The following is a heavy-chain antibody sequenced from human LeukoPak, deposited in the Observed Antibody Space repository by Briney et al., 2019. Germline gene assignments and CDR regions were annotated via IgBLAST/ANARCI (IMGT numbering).Heavy chain of an antibody. CDR1: GYTFTGYY. D-gene: IGHD2-21*02. CDR2: INPNSGGT. CDR3: ARSREIVVVAAIFDY. V-gene: IGHV1-2*06. J-gene: IGHJ4*02. Sequence: GASVKVSCKASGYTFTGYYMHWVRQAPGQGLEWMGRINPNSGGTNYAQKFQGRVTMTRDTSISTAYMELSRLRSDDTAVYYCARSREIVVVAAIFDYWGQGTLVTVSS.